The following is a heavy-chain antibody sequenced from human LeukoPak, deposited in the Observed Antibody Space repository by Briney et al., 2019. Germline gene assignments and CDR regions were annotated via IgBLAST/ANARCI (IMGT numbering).Heavy chain of an antibody. D-gene: IGHD6-13*01. J-gene: IGHJ4*02. Sequence: GGSLRLSCAASGFTFSNYAMSWVRQAPGKGLEWVSAISGSGGSTYYADSVKGRFTISRDNAKNSLYLQMNSLRAEDTAVYYCARAGMGNDFDYWGQGTLVTVSS. V-gene: IGHV3-23*01. CDR2: ISGSGGST. CDR1: GFTFSNYA. CDR3: ARAGMGNDFDY.